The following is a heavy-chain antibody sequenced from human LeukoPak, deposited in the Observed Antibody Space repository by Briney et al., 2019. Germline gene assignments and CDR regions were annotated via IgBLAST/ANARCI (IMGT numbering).Heavy chain of an antibody. Sequence: GGSLRLSCAASGFTFSSHAMSWVRQAPGKGLEWVSSLSGSGGSTYHADSVKGRFSISRDNSKNTLYLQLNGLRAEDTAVYYCAKGGSTSRVTTSRVVFGYYYYMDVWGKGTPVTGSS. CDR3: AKGGSTSRVTTSRVVFGYYYYMDV. D-gene: IGHD4-17*01. CDR1: GFTFSSHA. CDR2: LSGSGGST. J-gene: IGHJ6*03. V-gene: IGHV3-23*01.